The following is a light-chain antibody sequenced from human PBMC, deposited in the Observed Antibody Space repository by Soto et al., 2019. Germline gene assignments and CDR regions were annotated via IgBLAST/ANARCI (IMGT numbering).Light chain of an antibody. CDR2: GAS. CDR3: QQYNIWPPIT. V-gene: IGKV3D-15*01. CDR1: QSISSN. J-gene: IGKJ5*01. Sequence: EIVMTQSPATLSVSPGESAILSCRASQSISSNLAWYQQKPGQAPRRLIYGASTRATGIPARFSGSGSGTEFTLSISSVQSEDFAVYYCQQYNIWPPITFGQATRLEI.